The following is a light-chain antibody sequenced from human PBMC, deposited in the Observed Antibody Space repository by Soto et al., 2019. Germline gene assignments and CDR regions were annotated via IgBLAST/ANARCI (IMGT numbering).Light chain of an antibody. CDR1: SSNIGSYT. CDR3: AAWDDSLNGVL. V-gene: IGLV1-44*01. J-gene: IGLJ2*01. Sequence: QSVLTQPPSASGTPGQRVTISCSGSSSNIGSYTVSWYQQLPGAAPKLLIYSTNQRPSGVPDRFSGSKSGTSASLGISGLQSEDEADYYCAAWDDSLNGVLFGGGTKVTVL. CDR2: STN.